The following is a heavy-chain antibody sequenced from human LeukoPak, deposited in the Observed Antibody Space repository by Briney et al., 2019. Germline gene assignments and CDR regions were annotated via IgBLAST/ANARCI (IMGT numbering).Heavy chain of an antibody. J-gene: IGHJ4*02. D-gene: IGHD3-9*01. Sequence: GITFYADSVKGRFTVSRDNSKSTLYLQMNSLRAEDTALYYCAKGGDCDVLTGYSVPDYWVQGTLVTVSS. CDR2: GIT. CDR3: AKGGDCDVLTGYSVPDY. V-gene: IGHV3-23*01.